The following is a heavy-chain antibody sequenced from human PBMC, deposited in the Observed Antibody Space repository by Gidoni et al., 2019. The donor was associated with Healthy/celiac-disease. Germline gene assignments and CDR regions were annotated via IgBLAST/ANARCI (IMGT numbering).Heavy chain of an antibody. CDR3: AKGNYYDSSGSKEYYFDY. CDR2: IGGSGGST. J-gene: IGHJ4*02. D-gene: IGHD3-22*01. Sequence: EVQLLESGGGLVQPGGSLRLSCPASGFPFSSYAMSWVRQAPGKGLEWVSAIGGSGGSTYYADSVKGRFTISRDNSKNTLYLQMNSLRAEDTAVYYCAKGNYYDSSGSKEYYFDYWGQGTLVTVSS. CDR1: GFPFSSYA. V-gene: IGHV3-23*01.